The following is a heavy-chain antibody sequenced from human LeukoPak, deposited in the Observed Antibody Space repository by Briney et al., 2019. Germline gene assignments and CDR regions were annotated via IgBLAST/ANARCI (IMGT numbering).Heavy chain of an antibody. Sequence: PSETLSLTCTVSGGSISSSSYYWGWIRQPPGKGLEWIGSIYYSGSTYYNPSLKSRVTISVDTSKNQFSLKLSSVTAADTAVYYCARHSWDYDILTGYSGGDFDYWGQGTLVTVSS. CDR3: ARHSWDYDILTGYSGGDFDY. CDR1: GGSISSSSYY. CDR2: IYYSGST. J-gene: IGHJ4*02. V-gene: IGHV4-39*01. D-gene: IGHD3-9*01.